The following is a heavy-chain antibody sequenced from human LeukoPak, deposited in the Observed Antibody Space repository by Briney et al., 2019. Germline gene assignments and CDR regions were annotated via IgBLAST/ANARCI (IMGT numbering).Heavy chain of an antibody. CDR3: ARSSGSYYNVWFDP. V-gene: IGHV1-69*13. CDR1: GGTFSSYA. CDR2: IIPIFGTA. Sequence: ASVKVSCKASGGTFSSYAISWVRQAPGQGLEWVGGIIPIFGTANYAQKFQGRVTITADESTSTAYMELSSLRSEDTAVYYCARSSGSYYNVWFDPWGQGTLVTVSS. D-gene: IGHD3-10*01. J-gene: IGHJ5*02.